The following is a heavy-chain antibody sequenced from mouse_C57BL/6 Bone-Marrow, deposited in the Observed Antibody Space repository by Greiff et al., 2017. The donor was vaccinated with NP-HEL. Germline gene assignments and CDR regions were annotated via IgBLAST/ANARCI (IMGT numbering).Heavy chain of an antibody. V-gene: IGHV1-7*01. Sequence: VQLQQSGAELAKPGASVKLSCKASGYTFTSYWMHWVKQRPGQGLEWIGYINPSSGYTKYNQKFKDKATLTADKYSSTAYMQLSSLTYEDSAVYYCARGIIGLRRGGYFDYWGQGTTLTVSS. J-gene: IGHJ2*01. CDR3: ARGIIGLRRGGYFDY. CDR2: INPSSGYT. CDR1: GYTFTSYW. D-gene: IGHD2-2*01.